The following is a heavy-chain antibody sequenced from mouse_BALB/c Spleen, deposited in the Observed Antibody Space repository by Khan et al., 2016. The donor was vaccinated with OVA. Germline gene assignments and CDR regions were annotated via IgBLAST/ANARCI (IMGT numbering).Heavy chain of an antibody. J-gene: IGHJ3*01. V-gene: IGHV5-6*03. CDR2: VSTGGHYT. CDR1: GFTFSTYG. Sequence: EVKLQESGGGVVKPGGSLTLTCAVSGFTFSTYGMSWVRQTPDKRLVWVATVSTGGHYTYYAATVKGRFTISRDNAKDTLYLQMSSLKSEDTAMFYVARLTDFYESGWFTDWSQGTLVTVSA. D-gene: IGHD1-1*01. CDR3: ARLTDFYESGWFTD.